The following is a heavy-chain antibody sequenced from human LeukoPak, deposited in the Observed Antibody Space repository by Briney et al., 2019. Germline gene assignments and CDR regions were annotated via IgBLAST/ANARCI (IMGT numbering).Heavy chain of an antibody. CDR2: IYYSGST. V-gene: IGHV4-39*01. CDR3: ARVGGGSGPVGFDP. D-gene: IGHD3-10*01. Sequence: PSETLSLTCTVSGGSISSSSYYWGWIRQPPGKGLEWIGSIYYSGSTYYNPSLKSRVTISVDTSKNQFSLKLSSVTAADTAVYYCARVGGGSGPVGFDPWGQGTLVTVSS. J-gene: IGHJ5*02. CDR1: GGSISSSSYY.